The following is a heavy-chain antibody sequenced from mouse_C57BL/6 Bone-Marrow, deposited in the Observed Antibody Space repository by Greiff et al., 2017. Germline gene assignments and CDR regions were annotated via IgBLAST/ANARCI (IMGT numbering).Heavy chain of an antibody. J-gene: IGHJ3*01. CDR3: ARWALRFAY. V-gene: IGHV1-64*01. CDR2: IHPKSGST. Sequence: VQLQQPGAELVKPGASVKLSCKASGYTFTSYWMHWVKQRPGQGLEWIGMIHPKSGSTNYNEKFKSKATLTVDKSSSTAYMQLSSLTSEDSAVYYCARWALRFAYWGQGTLVTVSA. D-gene: IGHD1-1*01. CDR1: GYTFTSYW.